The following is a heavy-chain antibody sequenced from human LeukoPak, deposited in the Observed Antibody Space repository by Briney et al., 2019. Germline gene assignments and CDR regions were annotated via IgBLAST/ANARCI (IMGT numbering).Heavy chain of an antibody. CDR1: GGTFSSYA. J-gene: IGHJ4*02. CDR3: ARDPDYGDYHYFDY. V-gene: IGHV1-69*04. Sequence: GSPVKVSCKASGGTFSSYAISWVRQAPGQGIEWMGRIIPILGIANYAQKFQGRVTITADKSTSTAYMELSSLRSEDTAVYYCARDPDYGDYHYFDYWGQGTLVTVSS. CDR2: IIPILGIA. D-gene: IGHD4-17*01.